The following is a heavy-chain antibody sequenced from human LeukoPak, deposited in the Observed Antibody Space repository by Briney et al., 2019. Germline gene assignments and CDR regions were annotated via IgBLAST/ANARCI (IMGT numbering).Heavy chain of an antibody. CDR2: INPNSGGT. V-gene: IGHV1-2*02. CDR1: GYAFTAYY. CDR3: ARDRGGDALDI. J-gene: IGHJ3*02. D-gene: IGHD3-10*01. Sequence: ASVKVSCKASGYAFTAYYMHWVRQAPGQGLEWMGWINPNSGGTKYAQNFQGRVTMTRDTSISTAYMELSSLRSDDTAVYYCARDRGGDALDIWGQGTMVTVSS.